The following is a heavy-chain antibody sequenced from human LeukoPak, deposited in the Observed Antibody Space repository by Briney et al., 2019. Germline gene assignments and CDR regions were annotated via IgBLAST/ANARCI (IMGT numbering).Heavy chain of an antibody. CDR1: GGSISSGSYY. V-gene: IGHV4-61*02. D-gene: IGHD3-10*01. Sequence: SETLSLTCTVSGGSISSGSYYWSWIRQPAGKGLEWIGRIYTSGSTNYNPSLKSRVTISVDTSKNQFSLKLSSVTAADTAVYYCARGKAPYGSGSYSLNAFDIWGQGTMVTVSS. J-gene: IGHJ3*02. CDR2: IYTSGST. CDR3: ARGKAPYGSGSYSLNAFDI.